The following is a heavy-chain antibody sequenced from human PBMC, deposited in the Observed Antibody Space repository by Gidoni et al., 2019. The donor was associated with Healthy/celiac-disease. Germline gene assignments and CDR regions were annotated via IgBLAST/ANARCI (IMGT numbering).Heavy chain of an antibody. J-gene: IGHJ4*02. CDR1: GFTFSSYA. CDR3: AKAGYSSGWYEGYYFDY. Sequence: EVQLLESGGGLVQPGGSLRLSCAASGFTFSSYAMSWVRQAPGKGLEWVSAISGSGGSTYYADSVKGRFTISRDNSKNTLYLQMNSLRAEDTAVYYCAKAGYSSGWYEGYYFDYWGQGTLVTVSS. V-gene: IGHV3-23*01. D-gene: IGHD6-19*01. CDR2: ISGSGGST.